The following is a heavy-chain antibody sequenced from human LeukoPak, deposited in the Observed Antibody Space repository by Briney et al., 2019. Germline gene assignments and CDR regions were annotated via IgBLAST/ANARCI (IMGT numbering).Heavy chain of an antibody. CDR1: GSTFSSYS. D-gene: IGHD6-13*01. V-gene: IGHV3-48*01. CDR2: ISSSSSTI. CDR3: ARDLGSSEGTER. J-gene: IGHJ4*02. Sequence: GGSLRLSCAASGSTFSSYSMNWVRQAPGKGLEWVSYISSSSSTIYYADSVKGRFTISRDNAKNSLYLQMNSLRAEDTAVYYCARDLGSSEGTERWGQGTLVTVSS.